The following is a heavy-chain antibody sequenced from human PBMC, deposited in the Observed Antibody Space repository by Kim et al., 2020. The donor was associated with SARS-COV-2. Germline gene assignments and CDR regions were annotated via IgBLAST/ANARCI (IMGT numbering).Heavy chain of an antibody. Sequence: GGSLRLSCTASGFTFGDYAMSWFRQAPGKGLEWVGFIRSKAYGGTTEYAASVKGRFTISRDDSKSIAYLQMNSLKTEDTAVYYCTRLAYSWRTQYWYFDLWGRGTLVTVSS. D-gene: IGHD1-26*01. V-gene: IGHV3-49*03. J-gene: IGHJ2*01. CDR2: IRSKAYGGTT. CDR3: TRLAYSWRTQYWYFDL. CDR1: GFTFGDYA.